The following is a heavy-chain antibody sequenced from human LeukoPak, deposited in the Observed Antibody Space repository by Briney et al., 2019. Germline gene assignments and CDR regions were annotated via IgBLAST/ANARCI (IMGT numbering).Heavy chain of an antibody. V-gene: IGHV4-39*01. Sequence: SGTLSLTCTVSGGSISSSSHYWAWIRQPPGKGLEWIGSIYYSGSSYYNPSLNSRATISVDTSKSQFSLKLNFVTAADTAVYYCARQGESLTWLDPWGQGTLVTVSS. J-gene: IGHJ5*02. CDR2: IYYSGSS. D-gene: IGHD2-21*01. CDR1: GGSISSSSHY. CDR3: ARQGESLTWLDP.